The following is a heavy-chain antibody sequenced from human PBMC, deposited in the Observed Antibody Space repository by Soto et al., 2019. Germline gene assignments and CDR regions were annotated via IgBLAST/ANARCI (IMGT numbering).Heavy chain of an antibody. CDR3: ARDYDVNTAVDYWYFDL. J-gene: IGHJ2*01. CDR2: IYPSGRA. V-gene: IGHV4-4*07. Sequence: QVQLQESGPRLVTPSETLTLTCSVSGGSITNHYWGWIRQPLGKGLEFIGRIYPSGRAHYNPSLQDRVTMSVDTSKNQFSLKVNSVTAADTAIYYCARDYDVNTAVDYWYFDLWGRGTLVTVSS. D-gene: IGHD5-18*01. CDR1: GGSITNHY.